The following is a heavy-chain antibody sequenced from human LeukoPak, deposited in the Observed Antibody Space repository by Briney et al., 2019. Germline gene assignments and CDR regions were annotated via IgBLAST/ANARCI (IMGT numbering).Heavy chain of an antibody. CDR3: ASSVAGTWGH. D-gene: IGHD6-19*01. CDR2: INAGNGNT. Sequence: ASVTVSFKASGYTFTIYAMHWVGQAPGQRGEWMGWINAGNGNTKYSQKFQGRVTITRDTSASTAYMELSSLRSEDTAVYYCASSVAGTWGHWGQGTLVTVSS. J-gene: IGHJ4*02. V-gene: IGHV1-3*01. CDR1: GYTFTIYA.